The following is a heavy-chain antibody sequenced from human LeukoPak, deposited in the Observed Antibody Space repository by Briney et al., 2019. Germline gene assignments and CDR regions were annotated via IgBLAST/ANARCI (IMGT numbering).Heavy chain of an antibody. J-gene: IGHJ4*02. V-gene: IGHV3-43*01. CDR3: AYLTGYFQAERMGVDY. Sequence: GGSLRLSCAASGFTFDDYTMHWVRQAPGKGLEWVSLISWDGGSTYYADSVKGRFTISRDNSKNSPYLQMNSLRTEDTALYYCAYLTGYFQAERMGVDYWGQGTLVTVSS. CDR2: ISWDGGST. D-gene: IGHD3-9*01. CDR1: GFTFDDYT.